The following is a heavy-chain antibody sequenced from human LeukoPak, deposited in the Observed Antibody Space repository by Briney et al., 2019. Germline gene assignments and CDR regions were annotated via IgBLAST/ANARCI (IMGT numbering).Heavy chain of an antibody. CDR1: GFTFGDYG. CDR2: IRSKAYGGTT. CDR3: TRGDYYDTSGYYFLFDY. J-gene: IGHJ4*02. Sequence: PGGSLRLSCTASGFTFGDYGMSWVRQAPGKGLEWVGFIRSKAYGGTTEYAASVKGGFTISRDDSKSIAYLQMNSLKTEDTAVYYCTRGDYYDTSGYYFLFDYWGQGTLVTVSS. V-gene: IGHV3-49*04. D-gene: IGHD3-22*01.